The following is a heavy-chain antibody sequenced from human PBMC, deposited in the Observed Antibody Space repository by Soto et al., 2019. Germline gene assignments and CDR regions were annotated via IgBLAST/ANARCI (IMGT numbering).Heavy chain of an antibody. CDR1: GYTFTNYG. J-gene: IGHJ5*01. CDR3: ARDGHMTTVTFDP. V-gene: IGHV1-18*01. Sequence: XSVKVSFKASGYTFTNYGISLVRHSPGQGLEWMGWISAYNGATEYAQKLQGRITLTTDTSTRTAYMELRSLTSDDTAVYYCARDGHMTTVTFDPWGQGILVTVSS. D-gene: IGHD4-17*01. CDR2: ISAYNGAT.